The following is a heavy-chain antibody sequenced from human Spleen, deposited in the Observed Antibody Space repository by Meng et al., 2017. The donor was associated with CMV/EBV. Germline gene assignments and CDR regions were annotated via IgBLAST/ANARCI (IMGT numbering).Heavy chain of an antibody. D-gene: IGHD3-16*01. CDR1: GDTFTGYY. V-gene: IGHV1-2*02. CDR3: ASDLEGGPPYYGLDV. Sequence: ASVKVSCKAAGDTFTGYYMHWVRQAPGQGLEWMEWIAPNSGDTNYAPKFQGRVTMTWDTSISIVYMELSSLRSDDTAVYYCASDLEGGPPYYGLDVWGQGTTVTVSS. J-gene: IGHJ6*02. CDR2: IAPNSGDT.